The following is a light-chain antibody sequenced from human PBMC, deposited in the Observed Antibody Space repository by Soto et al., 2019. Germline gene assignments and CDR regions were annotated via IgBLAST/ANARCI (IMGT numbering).Light chain of an antibody. CDR2: GNN. J-gene: IGLJ2*01. V-gene: IGLV1-40*01. CDR3: AVWDDSLV. CDR1: SSNIGAGYD. Sequence: QSVLTQPPSVSGAPGQRVTISCTGSSSNIGAGYDVHWYQQLPGTAPKLLIYGNNNRPSGVPDRFSGSKSGTSASLAISGLRSEDEADNYCAVWDDSLVFGGGTKVTVL.